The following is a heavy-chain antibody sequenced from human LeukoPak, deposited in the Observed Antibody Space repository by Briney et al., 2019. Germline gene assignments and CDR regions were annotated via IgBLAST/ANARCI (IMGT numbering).Heavy chain of an antibody. V-gene: IGHV4-59*01. CDR2: IYHNGRT. D-gene: IGHD3-3*01. CDR1: GTSFSNDY. Sequence: SETLSLTCTVSGTSFSNDYWSWVRQAPGKGLEWIGYIYHNGRTSYSPSLKSRITMSIDTSQKKFSLNVIAVTAADTAVYYCARASEGIGYFDTWGRGSLVTVSS. J-gene: IGHJ4*02. CDR3: ARASEGIGYFDT.